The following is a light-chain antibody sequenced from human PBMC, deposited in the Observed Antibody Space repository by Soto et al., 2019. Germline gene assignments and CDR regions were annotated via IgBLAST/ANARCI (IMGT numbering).Light chain of an antibody. CDR3: QQYNNWPLYT. Sequence: DIVMTQSPATLSVSPGERATLSCRASQSVSTNLAWYQQKPGQAPRLLIYGASTRATANPARFSGSGSGTEFTLTISSLQSEDFAVYYCQQYNNWPLYTFGQGTKLEIK. CDR2: GAS. V-gene: IGKV3-15*01. CDR1: QSVSTN. J-gene: IGKJ2*01.